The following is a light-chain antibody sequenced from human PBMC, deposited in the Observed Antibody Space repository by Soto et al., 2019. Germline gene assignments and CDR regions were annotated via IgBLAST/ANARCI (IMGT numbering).Light chain of an antibody. Sequence: SYELTQPPSVSVAPGKTARITCGGNNIGSKSVHWYQQKPGQAPVLVIYYAGDRPSGIPERFSGSNSGNTATLTISRVEAGDEADYYCQVWISSNQGVFGGGTKLTVL. J-gene: IGLJ3*02. CDR1: NIGSKS. V-gene: IGLV3-21*04. CDR2: YAG. CDR3: QVWISSNQGV.